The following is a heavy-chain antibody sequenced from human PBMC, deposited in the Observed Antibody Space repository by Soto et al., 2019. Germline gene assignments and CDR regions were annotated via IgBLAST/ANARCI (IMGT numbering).Heavy chain of an antibody. V-gene: IGHV1-69*02. CDR1: GGTFSSYT. J-gene: IGHJ4*02. D-gene: IGHD4-17*01. CDR2: IIPILGIA. CDR3: ATRREGQYYGDYALGY. Sequence: QVQLVQSGAEVKKPGSSVKVSCKASGGTFSSYTISWVRQAPGQGLEWMGRIIPILGIANYAQKFQGRVTITADKSTSTADMELGSLRSEDTAVYYCATRREGQYYGDYALGYWGQGTLVTVSS.